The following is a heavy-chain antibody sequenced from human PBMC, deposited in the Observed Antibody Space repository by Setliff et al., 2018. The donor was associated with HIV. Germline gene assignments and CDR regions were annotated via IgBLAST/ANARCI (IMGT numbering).Heavy chain of an antibody. CDR1: GGSISSGNYY. D-gene: IGHD3-16*01. J-gene: IGHJ5*02. V-gene: IGHV4-31*03. CDR2: TYYGGRT. Sequence: KPSETLSLTCTVSGGSISSGNYYWSWIRQHPGKGLEWIGYTYYGGRTYYNPSLKSRVTISVDTSKNHFSLKVLSVTAADTAVYHCAMGGRLGELLTWFDPWGQGTLVTVSS. CDR3: AMGGRLGELLTWFDP.